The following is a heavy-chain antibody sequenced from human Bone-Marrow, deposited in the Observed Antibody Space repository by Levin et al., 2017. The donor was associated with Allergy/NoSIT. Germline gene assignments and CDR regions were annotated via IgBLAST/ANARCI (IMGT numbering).Heavy chain of an antibody. CDR2: INPNSGGT. V-gene: IGHV1-2*06. Sequence: ASVKVSCKASGYTLTGYQMHWVRQAPGQGLEWMGRINPNSGGTNYSQKFQGRVTMTRDTSISTAYMELSRLGSDGTAVYYCARVDTAMAPHFDYWGQGTLVTVSS. CDR3: ARVDTAMAPHFDY. J-gene: IGHJ4*02. D-gene: IGHD5-18*01. CDR1: GYTLTGYQ.